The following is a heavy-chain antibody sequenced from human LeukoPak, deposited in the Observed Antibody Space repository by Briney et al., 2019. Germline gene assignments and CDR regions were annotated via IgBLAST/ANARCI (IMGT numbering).Heavy chain of an antibody. V-gene: IGHV1-46*01. CDR2: INPSGGST. CDR3: ARFGPVTTIDY. J-gene: IGHJ4*02. Sequence: ASVKVSRKASGYTFTSYYMHWVRQAPGQGLEWMGIINPSGGSTSYAQKFQGRVTMTRDTSTSTVYMELSSLRSEDTAVYYCARFGPVTTIDYWGQGTLVTVSS. CDR1: GYTFTSYY. D-gene: IGHD5-12*01.